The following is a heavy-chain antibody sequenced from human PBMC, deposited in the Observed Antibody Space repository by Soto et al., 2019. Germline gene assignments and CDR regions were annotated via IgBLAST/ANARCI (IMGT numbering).Heavy chain of an antibody. CDR3: ARSSGWFYLDY. Sequence: GGSLRLSCAASGFTFSSYWMHWVRQAPGKGLVWVSCINSDGSSTSYADSVKGRFTISRDNAKNTLYLQMNSLRAEDTAVYYCARSSGWFYLDYWGQGTLVTVSS. CDR2: INSDGSST. CDR1: GFTFSSYW. J-gene: IGHJ4*02. V-gene: IGHV3-74*01. D-gene: IGHD6-19*01.